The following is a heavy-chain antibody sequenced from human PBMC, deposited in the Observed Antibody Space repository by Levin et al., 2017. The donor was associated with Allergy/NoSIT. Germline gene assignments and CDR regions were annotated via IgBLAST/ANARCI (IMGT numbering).Heavy chain of an antibody. CDR1: GFTFSSYA. J-gene: IGHJ4*02. Sequence: ETLSLTCAASGFTFSSYAMNWVRQAPGKGLKWFSAISGSGSTYTADSVKGRFTISRDNSKNTLYLQMNSLRAEDTAVYYCAKGDSSGWYGSFDYWGQGTLVTVSS. D-gene: IGHD6-19*01. V-gene: IGHV3-23*01. CDR2: ISGSGST. CDR3: AKGDSSGWYGSFDY.